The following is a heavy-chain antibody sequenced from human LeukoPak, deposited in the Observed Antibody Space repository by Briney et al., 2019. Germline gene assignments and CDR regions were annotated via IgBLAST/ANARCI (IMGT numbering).Heavy chain of an antibody. CDR1: GFTFDDYA. Sequence: GGSLRLSCEASGFTFDDYAMHWVRQAPGKGLEWVSGISWNSGSIGYADSVKGRFTISRDNAKNSLYLQMNSLRAEDTALYYCAKGGYCSSTSCPNWFDPWGQGTLVTVSS. D-gene: IGHD2-2*01. CDR3: AKGGYCSSTSCPNWFDP. CDR2: ISWNSGSI. J-gene: IGHJ5*02. V-gene: IGHV3-9*01.